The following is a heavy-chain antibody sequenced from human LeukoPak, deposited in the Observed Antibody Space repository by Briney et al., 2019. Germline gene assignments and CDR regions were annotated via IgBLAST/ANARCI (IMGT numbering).Heavy chain of an antibody. CDR2: FDPEDGET. J-gene: IGHJ3*02. Sequence: ASVKVSCKVSGYTLTELSMHWVRQAPGKGLEWMGGFDPEDGETIYAQKFQGRVTMTEDTSTDTAYMELSSLRSEDTAVYYRATTLGVGATTAFDIWGQGTMVTVSS. D-gene: IGHD1-26*01. CDR1: GYTLTELS. V-gene: IGHV1-24*01. CDR3: ATTLGVGATTAFDI.